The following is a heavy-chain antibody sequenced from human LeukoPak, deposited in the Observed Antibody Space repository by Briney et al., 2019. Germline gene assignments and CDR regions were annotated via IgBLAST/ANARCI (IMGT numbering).Heavy chain of an antibody. D-gene: IGHD2-15*01. CDR3: ARAREVVAGTPPYY. Sequence: SVKVSCKASGGTFSSYAISWVRQAPGQGLEWMGGIIPIFGTANYAQKFQGRVTITADESTSTAYMELSSLRFEDTAVYYCARAREVVAGTPPYYWGQGTLVTVSS. V-gene: IGHV1-69*13. J-gene: IGHJ4*02. CDR1: GGTFSSYA. CDR2: IIPIFGTA.